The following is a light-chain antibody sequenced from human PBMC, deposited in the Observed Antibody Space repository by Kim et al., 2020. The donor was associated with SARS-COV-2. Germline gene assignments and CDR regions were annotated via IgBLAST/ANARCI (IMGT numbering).Light chain of an antibody. V-gene: IGLV2-23*02. CDR3: CSYANGDTWV. CDR1: NDDIGRHDL. Sequence: QSALTQPASVSGSPGQSISVSCSGTNDDIGRHDLVSWYQHHPGKAPKFIIYGVNQRPSGVSSRFSGSKSGNTASLTISGLQAEDEADFYCCSYANGDTWVFGGGTKLTVL. J-gene: IGLJ3*02. CDR2: GVN.